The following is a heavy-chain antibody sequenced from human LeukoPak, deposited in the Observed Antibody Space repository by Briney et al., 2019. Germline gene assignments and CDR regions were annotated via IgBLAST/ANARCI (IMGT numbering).Heavy chain of an antibody. D-gene: IGHD6-19*01. V-gene: IGHV3-23*01. Sequence: GGSLRLSCAASGFTFSSYSMNWVRQAPGKGLEWVSAISGSGGSTYYADSVKGRFTISRDNSKNTLYLQMNSLRAEDTAVYYCAKLSSSGWLPTDAFDIWGQGTMVTVSS. J-gene: IGHJ3*02. CDR2: ISGSGGST. CDR1: GFTFSSYS. CDR3: AKLSSSGWLPTDAFDI.